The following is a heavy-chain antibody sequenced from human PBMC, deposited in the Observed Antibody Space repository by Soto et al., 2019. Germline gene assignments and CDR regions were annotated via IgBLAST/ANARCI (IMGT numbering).Heavy chain of an antibody. D-gene: IGHD6-19*01. V-gene: IGHV1-69*01. Sequence: QVQLVQSGAEVKKPGSSVKVSCKASGGTFSSYAISWVRQAPGQGLEWMGGIIPIFGTANYAQKFQGRVTITADESTSTAYMELSSLRSEDTAVYYCAGCGYSSGWYNLTVMGGMDVWGQGTTVTVSS. J-gene: IGHJ6*02. CDR1: GGTFSSYA. CDR3: AGCGYSSGWYNLTVMGGMDV. CDR2: IIPIFGTA.